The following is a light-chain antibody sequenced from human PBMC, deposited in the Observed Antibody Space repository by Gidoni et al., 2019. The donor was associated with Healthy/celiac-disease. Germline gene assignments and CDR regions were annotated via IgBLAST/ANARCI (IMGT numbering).Light chain of an antibody. Sequence: DIVMTQSPATLSVSPGERATLACRASQSVSSNLAWYQQKPGQAPRLLIYAASTRATGIPARFSGSGSGTEFTLTISSLQSEDFAVYYCQQYNNWPFTFXPXTKVDIK. CDR2: AAS. CDR1: QSVSSN. V-gene: IGKV3-15*01. J-gene: IGKJ3*01. CDR3: QQYNNWPFT.